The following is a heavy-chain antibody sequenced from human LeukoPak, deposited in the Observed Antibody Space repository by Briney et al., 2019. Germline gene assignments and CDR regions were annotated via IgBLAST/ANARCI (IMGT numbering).Heavy chain of an antibody. CDR2: ISAYNGNT. J-gene: IGHJ5*02. CDR1: GYTFTSYG. V-gene: IGHV1-18*01. Sequence: GASVKVSCKASGYTFTSYGICWVRQAPGQGLEWMGWISAYNGNTNYAQKLQGRVTMTTDTSTSTAYMELRSLRSDDTAVYYCAGIAAAGAILPYCFDPWPQRTLVTVSS. D-gene: IGHD6-13*01. CDR3: AGIAAAGAILPYCFDP.